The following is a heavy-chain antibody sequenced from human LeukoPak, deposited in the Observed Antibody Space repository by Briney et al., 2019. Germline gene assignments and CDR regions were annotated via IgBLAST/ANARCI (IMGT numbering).Heavy chain of an antibody. Sequence: GGSLRLSCAASGFTFSSYEMNWIRQAPGKGLEWVSYISSSSSTIYYADSVKGRFTISRDNAKNSLYLQMNSLRAEDTAVYYCARDKTITMIPDAFDIWGQGTMVTVSS. CDR2: ISSSSSTI. V-gene: IGHV3-48*03. J-gene: IGHJ3*02. D-gene: IGHD3-22*01. CDR1: GFTFSSYE. CDR3: ARDKTITMIPDAFDI.